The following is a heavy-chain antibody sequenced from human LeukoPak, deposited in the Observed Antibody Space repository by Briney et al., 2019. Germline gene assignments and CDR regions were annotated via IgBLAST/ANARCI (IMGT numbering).Heavy chain of an antibody. D-gene: IGHD3-10*01. V-gene: IGHV1-69*04. CDR2: IIPILGIA. CDR3: ARLGSGSYSDQDYYYYYGMDV. J-gene: IGHJ6*02. CDR1: GGTFSSYA. Sequence: SVKVSCKASGGTFSSYAISWVRQAPGQGLEWMGRIIPILGIANYAQKFQGRVTITADKSTSTAYMELSSLRSEDTAVYYCARLGSGSYSDQDYYYYYGMDVWGQGTTVTVSS.